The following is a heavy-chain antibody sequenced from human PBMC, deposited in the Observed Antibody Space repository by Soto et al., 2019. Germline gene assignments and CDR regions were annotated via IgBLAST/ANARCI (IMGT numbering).Heavy chain of an antibody. CDR2: ISYDGSNK. V-gene: IGHV3-30-3*01. CDR1: GFIFSSYA. Sequence: QVQLVESGGGVVQPGRSLRLSCAASGFIFSSYAMHWVRQAPGKGLEWVAVISYDGSNKYYADSVKGRFTISRDNSKNTLYLQMNSLRAEDTAVYYCARDPGCSGGSCYGGGFDYWGQGTLVTVSS. J-gene: IGHJ4*02. D-gene: IGHD2-15*01. CDR3: ARDPGCSGGSCYGGGFDY.